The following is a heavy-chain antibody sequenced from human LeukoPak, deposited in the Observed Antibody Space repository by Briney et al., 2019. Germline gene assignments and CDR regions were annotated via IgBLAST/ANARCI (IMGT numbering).Heavy chain of an antibody. CDR2: INHSGST. Sequence: SETLSLTCTVSSGSISSGSYYWSWIRQPPGKGMEWIGEINHSGSTNYNPSLKSRVTISVDTSKNQFSLKLSSVTAADTAVYYCARGRYWPVYYYYYYMDVWGKGTTVTVSS. CDR1: SGSISSGSYY. V-gene: IGHV4-39*07. J-gene: IGHJ6*03. D-gene: IGHD1-26*01. CDR3: ARGRYWPVYYYYYYMDV.